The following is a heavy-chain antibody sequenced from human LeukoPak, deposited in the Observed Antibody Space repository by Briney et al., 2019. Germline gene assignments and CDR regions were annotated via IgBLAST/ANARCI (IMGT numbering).Heavy chain of an antibody. Sequence: SETLSLTCAVYGGSFSGYYWSWICQPPGKGLEWIGEINHSGSTNYNPSLKSRVTISVDTSKNQFSLKLSSVTAADTAVYYCARARGAVDYWGQGTLVTVSS. D-gene: IGHD3-10*01. CDR1: GGSFSGYY. V-gene: IGHV4-34*01. CDR3: ARARGAVDY. CDR2: INHSGST. J-gene: IGHJ4*02.